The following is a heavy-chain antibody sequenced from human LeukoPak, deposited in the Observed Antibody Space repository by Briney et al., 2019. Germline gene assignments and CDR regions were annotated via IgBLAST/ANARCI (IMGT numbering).Heavy chain of an antibody. Sequence: ASVKVSCKASGYTFTSYYMHWVRQAPGQGLEWMGIINPSVGSTSYAQKFQGRVTLTRQTSTSTVYRVLSCLGSEATAVYFFARGMTRVTSGLDYWGQGTLGTVSS. D-gene: IGHD4-17*01. CDR1: GYTFTSYY. CDR3: ARGMTRVTSGLDY. CDR2: INPSVGST. V-gene: IGHV1-46*01. J-gene: IGHJ4*02.